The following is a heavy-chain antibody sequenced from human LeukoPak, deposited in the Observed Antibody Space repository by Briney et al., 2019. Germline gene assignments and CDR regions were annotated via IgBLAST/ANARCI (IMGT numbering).Heavy chain of an antibody. CDR2: ISGSGDYT. CDR3: ATTLFACSRGSCYEAYFDD. CDR1: GFTFSGYA. Sequence: TGGSLRLSCAVSGFTFSGYAMSWVRQAPGKGLEWVSTISGSGDYTYYADSVKGRFSISRDNSKNTLHLQMNSLRAEDTAVYYCATTLFACSRGSCYEAYFDDWGQGTLVTVSS. V-gene: IGHV3-23*01. D-gene: IGHD2-15*01. J-gene: IGHJ4*02.